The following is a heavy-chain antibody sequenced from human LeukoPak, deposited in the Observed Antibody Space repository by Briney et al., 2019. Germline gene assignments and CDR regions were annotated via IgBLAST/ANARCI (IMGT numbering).Heavy chain of an antibody. Sequence: GGSLRLSCAASGFTFSSYGRYWVRQAPGKGLEWVAVISYEGSNKYYADSVKGRFTISRDNSKNTLYLQMNSLRAEDTAVYYCAKDILRATLDYWGQGTLVTVSS. CDR3: AKDILRATLDY. V-gene: IGHV3-30*18. D-gene: IGHD1-26*01. J-gene: IGHJ4*02. CDR1: GFTFSSYG. CDR2: ISYEGSNK.